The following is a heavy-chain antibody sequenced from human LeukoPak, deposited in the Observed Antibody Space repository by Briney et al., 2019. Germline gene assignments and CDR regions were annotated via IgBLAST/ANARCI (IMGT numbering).Heavy chain of an antibody. CDR2: ISGSGGRI. V-gene: IGHV3-23*01. Sequence: GGSLRLSCGASGFIFSSYVMSWVRQAPGKGLEWVSGISGSGGRIYYADSVKGRFTISRDNSKNTLYLQMNSLRAEDTAVYYCAKGSKGGMIVPGERPKYFQHWGQGTLVTVSS. J-gene: IGHJ1*01. D-gene: IGHD3-10*01. CDR3: AKGSKGGMIVPGERPKYFQH. CDR1: GFIFSSYV.